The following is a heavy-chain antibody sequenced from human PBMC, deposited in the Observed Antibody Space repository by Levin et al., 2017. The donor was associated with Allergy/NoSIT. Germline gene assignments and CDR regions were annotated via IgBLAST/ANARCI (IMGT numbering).Heavy chain of an antibody. CDR3: ARGACSGTSCLDY. CDR2: INSDGSST. CDR1: GFTFSSKW. D-gene: IGHD2-15*01. Sequence: PGGSLRLSCAASGFTFSSKWMHWVRQAPGKGLVWVSHINSDGSSTNYAGSVTGRFTISRDNAKNTLFLQMNSLRADDTAVYYCARGACSGTSCLDYWGQGTLVTVSS. J-gene: IGHJ4*02. V-gene: IGHV3-74*01.